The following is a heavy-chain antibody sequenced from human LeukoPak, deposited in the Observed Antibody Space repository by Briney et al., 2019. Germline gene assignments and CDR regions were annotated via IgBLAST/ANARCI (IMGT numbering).Heavy chain of an antibody. Sequence: SETLSLTCTVSGGSFSSYYWSWIRQPAGKGLEWIGHIYTSGTTNYNPSLKSRVTMSIDTSKKQFSLKMSSVTAADTAVYYCARVFSYPLRAPFDPWGQGTLVTVSS. CDR2: IYTSGTT. CDR1: GGSFSSYY. J-gene: IGHJ5*02. V-gene: IGHV4-4*07. CDR3: ARVFSYPLRAPFDP. D-gene: IGHD3-3*01.